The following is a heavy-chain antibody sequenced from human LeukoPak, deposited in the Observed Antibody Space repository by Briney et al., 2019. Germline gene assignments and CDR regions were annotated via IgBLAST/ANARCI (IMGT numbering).Heavy chain of an antibody. CDR1: GFTFRSYG. CDR2: IWYDGSNE. J-gene: IGHJ4*02. Sequence: GGSLRLSCAASGFTFRSYGMHWVRQAPGKGLEWVAVIWYDGSNEYYAESVKGRFTISRDTSRNTLYLQMNSLRAEDTAVYYCARGYSSTSYFDYWGQGTPVTVSS. D-gene: IGHD6-13*01. V-gene: IGHV3-33*01. CDR3: ARGYSSTSYFDY.